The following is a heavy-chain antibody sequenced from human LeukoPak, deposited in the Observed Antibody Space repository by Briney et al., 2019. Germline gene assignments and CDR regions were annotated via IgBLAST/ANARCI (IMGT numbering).Heavy chain of an antibody. J-gene: IGHJ5*01. CDR3: ARARLQPRQAATNSYSDSASFYNRAAHWFDS. V-gene: IGHV4-39*07. CDR2: IYYSGSA. CDR1: GGSISSSSYY. D-gene: IGHD3-10*01. Sequence: SETLSLTCTVSGGSISSSSYYWGWIRQPPGKGLEWIGSIYYSGSANYNPSLKSRVPISVETSKNQFFLKLGSVTDADTAVYYCARARLQPRQAATNSYSDSASFYNRAAHWFDSWGQGTLVTVSS.